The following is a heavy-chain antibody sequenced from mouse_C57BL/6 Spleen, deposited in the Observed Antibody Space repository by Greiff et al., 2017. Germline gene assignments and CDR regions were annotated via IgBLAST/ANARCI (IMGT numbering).Heavy chain of an antibody. D-gene: IGHD3-1*01. V-gene: IGHV1-82*01. CDR2: IYPGDGDT. CDR3: ARSGAVSTGFAY. Sequence: QVQLQQSGPELVKPGASVKISCKASGYAFSSSWMNWVKQRPGKGLEWIGRIYPGDGDTNYNGKFKGKATLTADKSSSTAYMQLSSLTSEDSAVYFCARSGAVSTGFAYWGQGTLVTVSA. CDR1: GYAFSSSW. J-gene: IGHJ3*01.